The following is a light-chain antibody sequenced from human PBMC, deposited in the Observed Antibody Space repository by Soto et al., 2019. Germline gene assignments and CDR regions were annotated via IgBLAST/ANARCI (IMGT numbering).Light chain of an antibody. CDR1: RSVSSW. J-gene: IGKJ1*01. CDR3: QQYGNYWT. V-gene: IGKV1-5*03. CDR2: KAS. Sequence: DIQMTQSPSTLSASVGDRVTMTCRAGRSVSSWLAWYQQKPGKAPKLLIYKASTLESGVPSRFSGSGSGTEFTLTISSLQPDDFATYYCQQYGNYWTFGQGTTVEI.